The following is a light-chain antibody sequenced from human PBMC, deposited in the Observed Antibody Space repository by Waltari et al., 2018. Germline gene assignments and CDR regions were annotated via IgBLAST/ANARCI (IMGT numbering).Light chain of an antibody. CDR1: QIIGSW. J-gene: IGKJ3*01. CDR3: QRYNSYPIT. V-gene: IGKV1-5*03. CDR2: EVT. Sequence: DIQMTQSPSTLSASVGDRVTITCRASQIIGSWLACYQQKPGKAPNLLIYEVTSLESGVPSRFSASGSGTEFTLTISSLQPDDFATYYCQRYNSYPITFGPGTKVDI.